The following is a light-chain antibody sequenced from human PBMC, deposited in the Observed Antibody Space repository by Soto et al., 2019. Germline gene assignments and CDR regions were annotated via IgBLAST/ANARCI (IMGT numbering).Light chain of an antibody. Sequence: QAVVTQSSSASASLGSSVKLTCTLSSGHSSYIIAWHQQQPGKAPRYLMKLERSGSYNKGSGVPDRFSGSSSGADRYFTISNLQSEDEADYYCETWDSRGVVFGGGTKVTVL. CDR2: LERSGSY. CDR3: ETWDSRGVV. V-gene: IGLV4-60*03. CDR1: SGHSSYI. J-gene: IGLJ2*01.